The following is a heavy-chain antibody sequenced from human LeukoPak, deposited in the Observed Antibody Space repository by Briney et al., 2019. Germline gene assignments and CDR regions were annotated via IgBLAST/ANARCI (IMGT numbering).Heavy chain of an antibody. CDR2: INPSGGDT. J-gene: IGHJ4*02. CDR1: GYTFANYY. D-gene: IGHD2-21*02. V-gene: IGHV1-46*01. CDR3: ARGMHILMVTPNFDY. Sequence: GASVKVSCKASGYTFANYYMHWVRQAPGQGLEWMGIINPSGGDTSYAQRFQGRVTMTRDMSTSTVYMELSSLKSEETAVYYCARGMHILMVTPNFDYWGQGTLVTVSS.